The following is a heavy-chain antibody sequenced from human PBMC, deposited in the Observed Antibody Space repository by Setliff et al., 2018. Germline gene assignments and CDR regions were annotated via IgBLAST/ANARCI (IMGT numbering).Heavy chain of an antibody. V-gene: IGHV3-15*01. Sequence: PGGSLRLSCSTSGFTFDDYAMHWVRQAPGKGLEWVGRIKRITDSGTTDHAAPVKGRFTISRDDSKNTLYLQMNSLKTEDTAVYYCTTDLIAAAVYWGQGTLVTVSS. CDR3: TTDLIAAAVY. CDR1: GFTFDDYA. J-gene: IGHJ4*02. CDR2: IKRITDSGTT. D-gene: IGHD6-13*01.